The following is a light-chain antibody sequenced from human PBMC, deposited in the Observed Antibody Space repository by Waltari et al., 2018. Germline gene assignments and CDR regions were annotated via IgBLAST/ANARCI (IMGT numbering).Light chain of an antibody. CDR2: GAS. CDR1: QSVSSSY. V-gene: IGKV3-20*01. Sequence: EIVLTQSPGTLSLSPVERATLSCRASQSVSSSYLAWYQQKPGQAPRLLIYGASSRATGIPDRFSGSGSGTDFTLTISRLEPEDFAVYYCQQYGSSLPWTFGQGTKVEIK. J-gene: IGKJ1*01. CDR3: QQYGSSLPWT.